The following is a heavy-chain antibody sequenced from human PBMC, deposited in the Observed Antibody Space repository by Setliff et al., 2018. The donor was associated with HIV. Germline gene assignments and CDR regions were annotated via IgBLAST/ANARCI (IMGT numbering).Heavy chain of an antibody. V-gene: IGHV4-39*07. CDR1: GVSINRTDHY. J-gene: IGHJ4*02. D-gene: IGHD4-17*01. CDR2: VSQSGST. Sequence: SETLSLTCSVSGVSINRTDHYWGWIRQSPGKRLEWIGSVSQSGSTLYNPPLRSRLTMSVDTSKNQFSLELSSVTAADTAVYYCARDFLRSGYFDHWGQGKLVTVSS. CDR3: ARDFLRSGYFDH.